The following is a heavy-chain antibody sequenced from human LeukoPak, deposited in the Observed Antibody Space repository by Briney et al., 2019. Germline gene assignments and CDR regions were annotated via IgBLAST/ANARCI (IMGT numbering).Heavy chain of an antibody. V-gene: IGHV4-4*02. CDR1: GGSISSSNW. Sequence: SETLSLTCAVSGGSISSSNWWSWVRQPPGKGLEWLGEISQGGSTDFNPSLKSRVTMSVDKSKNQFSLKVTFVTVADTAVYFCAREAAAARGRFDYWGQGTLVTVSS. CDR2: ISQGGST. D-gene: IGHD6-13*01. J-gene: IGHJ4*02. CDR3: AREAAAARGRFDY.